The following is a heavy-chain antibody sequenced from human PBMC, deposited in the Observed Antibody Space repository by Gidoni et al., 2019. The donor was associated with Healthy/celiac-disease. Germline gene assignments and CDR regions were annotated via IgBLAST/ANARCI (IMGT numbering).Heavy chain of an antibody. D-gene: IGHD6-6*01. V-gene: IGHV4-59*12. Sequence: QVQLQESGPGLVKPSATLSLTCTVSGGSIISYYWSWIRQPPGKGLEWIGYIYYSGSTNYNPSLKSRVTIAVDTAKNQFSRKLSAVTAADTAVYYCARELKSITAGGMDVWGQGTTVTVSS. CDR1: GGSIISYY. CDR3: ARELKSITAGGMDV. J-gene: IGHJ6*02. CDR2: IYYSGST.